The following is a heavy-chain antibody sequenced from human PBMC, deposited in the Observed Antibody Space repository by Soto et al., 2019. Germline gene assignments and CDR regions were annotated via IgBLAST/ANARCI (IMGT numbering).Heavy chain of an antibody. D-gene: IGHD2-8*02. Sequence: GGSLRLSCTASGFTFSSYGMHWVRQAPGKGLEWVAVIWYDGNYKYYADSLKGRFTISRDNSKNTLYLQMNSLRAEDTAVYYCARGNCIGGVCYFFDYWGQGTLVTVSS. CDR2: IWYDGNYK. CDR1: GFTFSSYG. V-gene: IGHV3-33*01. J-gene: IGHJ4*02. CDR3: ARGNCIGGVCYFFDY.